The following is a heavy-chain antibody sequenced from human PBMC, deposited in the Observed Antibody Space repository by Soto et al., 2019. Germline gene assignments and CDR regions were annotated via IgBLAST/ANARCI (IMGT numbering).Heavy chain of an antibody. CDR2: IYYSGST. Sequence: PSETLSLTCTVSGASVSSGYWSWIRQPPGKGLEWIGYIYYSGSTNYNPSLKSRVTISVDTSKNQFSLKLSSVSAADTAVYYCAREYYYDSSGWYGMDVWGQGTTVTVS. CDR1: GASVSSGY. CDR3: AREYYYDSSGWYGMDV. V-gene: IGHV4-59*02. D-gene: IGHD3-22*01. J-gene: IGHJ6*02.